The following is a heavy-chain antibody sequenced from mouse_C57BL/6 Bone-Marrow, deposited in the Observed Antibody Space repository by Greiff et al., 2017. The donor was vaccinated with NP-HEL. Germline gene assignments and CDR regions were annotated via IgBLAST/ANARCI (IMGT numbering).Heavy chain of an antibody. V-gene: IGHV5-6*01. J-gene: IGHJ2*01. Sequence: EVQRVESGGDLVKPGGSLKLSCAASGFTFSSYGMSWVRQTPDKRLEWVATISSGGSYTYYPDSVKGRFTISRDNAKNTLYLQMSSLKSEDTAMYYCARHPSYYGSSHFFDYWGQGTTLTVSS. CDR1: GFTFSSYG. D-gene: IGHD1-1*01. CDR2: ISSGGSYT. CDR3: ARHPSYYGSSHFFDY.